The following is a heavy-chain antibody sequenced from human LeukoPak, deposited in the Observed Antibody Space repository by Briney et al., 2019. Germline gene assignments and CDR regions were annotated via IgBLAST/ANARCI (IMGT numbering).Heavy chain of an antibody. D-gene: IGHD5/OR15-5a*01. CDR1: GFTFSNYW. CDR3: EGGVT. Sequence: GGSLRLFCTAYGFTFSNYWMNWFRQAPGKGLEWVANIKRDGSERYYVDSVRGRFTISRDNAKNSLYLQMNNLRVEDTAAYYCEGGVTWGQGSMVTVSP. J-gene: IGHJ3*01. CDR2: IKRDGSER. V-gene: IGHV3-7*01.